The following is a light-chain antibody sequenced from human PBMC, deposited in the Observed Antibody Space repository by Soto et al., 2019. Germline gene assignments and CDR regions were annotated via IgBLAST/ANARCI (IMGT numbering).Light chain of an antibody. CDR1: SSDVGSYNL. CDR2: EVS. Sequence: QSALTQPASVSGSPGQSITISCTGTSSDVGSYNLVSWYQQHPGKAPKLMIYEVSKRPSGVSNRFSGSKSGNTASLTISGLQAEDEADYYCCSYAGSSFYVFGTGTKVTGL. J-gene: IGLJ1*01. CDR3: CSYAGSSFYV. V-gene: IGLV2-23*02.